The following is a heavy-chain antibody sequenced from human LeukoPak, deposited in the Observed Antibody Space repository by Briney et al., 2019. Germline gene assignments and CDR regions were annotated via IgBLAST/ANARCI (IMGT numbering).Heavy chain of an antibody. J-gene: IGHJ4*02. Sequence: GGSLRLSCAASGFTFSSNSMNWVRQAPGKGLEWVSFITGSGTIIYYADSVKGRFTISRDNAKNSVYLQMNSLRAEDTAVYYCARRAGAYSHPYDYWGQGTLVTVSS. D-gene: IGHD4/OR15-4a*01. CDR1: GFTFSSNS. CDR2: ITGSGTII. V-gene: IGHV3-48*01. CDR3: ARRAGAYSHPYDY.